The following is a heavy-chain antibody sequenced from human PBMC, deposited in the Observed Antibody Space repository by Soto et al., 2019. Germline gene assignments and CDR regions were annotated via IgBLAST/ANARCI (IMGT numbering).Heavy chain of an antibody. CDR3: AKGRGGSGSLTPRVDF. D-gene: IGHD3-10*01. CDR1: GFTFNNYV. CDR2: ISGGGDTT. J-gene: IGHJ4*02. Sequence: GGSLDLSCAASGFTFNNYVMTWVRQAPGKGLEWVSAISGGGDTTSYADSVKGRFTVSRGGSKNTLYLQMSSLRAEDTALYYCAKGRGGSGSLTPRVDFWGQGT. V-gene: IGHV3-23*01.